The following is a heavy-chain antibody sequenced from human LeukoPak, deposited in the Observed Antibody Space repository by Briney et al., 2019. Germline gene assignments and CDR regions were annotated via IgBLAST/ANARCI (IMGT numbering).Heavy chain of an antibody. V-gene: IGHV4-39*07. CDR2: IYYSGST. CDR3: ASGGPVARFDY. CDR1: GGSISSYY. Sequence: SETLSLTCTVSGGSISSYYWSWIRQPPGKGLEWIASIYYSGSTYYNPSLKSRVTISVDTSKNQFSLKLSSVTAADTAVYYCASGGPVARFDYWGQGTLVTVSS. D-gene: IGHD4-23*01. J-gene: IGHJ4*02.